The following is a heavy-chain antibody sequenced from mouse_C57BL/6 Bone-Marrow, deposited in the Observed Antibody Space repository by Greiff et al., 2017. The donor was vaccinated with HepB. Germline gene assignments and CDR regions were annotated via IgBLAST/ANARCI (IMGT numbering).Heavy chain of an antibody. CDR1: GFNIKDYY. J-gene: IGHJ1*03. CDR2: IDPEDGET. CDR3: ASSLVYPWYFDV. Sequence: EVHLVESGAELVKPGASVKLSCTASGFNIKDYYMHWVKQRTEQGLEWIGRIDPEDGETKYAPKFQGKATITADTSSNTAYLQLSSLTSEDTAVYYCASSLVYPWYFDVWGTGTTVTVSS. V-gene: IGHV14-2*01.